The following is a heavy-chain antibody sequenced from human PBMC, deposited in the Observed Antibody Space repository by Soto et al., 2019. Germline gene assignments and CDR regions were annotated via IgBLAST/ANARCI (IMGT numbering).Heavy chain of an antibody. J-gene: IGHJ6*02. Sequence: GGSLRLSCAASGYTFTGYYMHWVRQAPGQGLEWMGWINPNSGGTNYAQKFQGWVTMTRDTSISTAYMELSRLRSDDTAVHYCARGGSRAHGMDVWGQGTTVPVSS. CDR2: INPNSGGT. CDR1: GYTFTGYY. CDR3: ARGGSRAHGMDV. D-gene: IGHD1-26*01. V-gene: IGHV1-2*04.